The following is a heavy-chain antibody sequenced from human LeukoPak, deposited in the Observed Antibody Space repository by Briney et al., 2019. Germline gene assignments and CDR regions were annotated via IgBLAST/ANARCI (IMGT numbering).Heavy chain of an antibody. CDR2: ISSDGSDK. J-gene: IGHJ4*02. CDR1: GFSFSSYV. D-gene: IGHD3-10*01. CDR3: AKGVRGVIAYYLDY. Sequence: GGSLRLSCAASGFSFSSYVMHWVRQAPGKGLEWVAVISSDGSDKYYADSGKGRFTISRDNSKNQLYLQMNSLRPEDTAVYYCAKGVRGVIAYYLDYWGRGTLVTVSS. V-gene: IGHV3-30*18.